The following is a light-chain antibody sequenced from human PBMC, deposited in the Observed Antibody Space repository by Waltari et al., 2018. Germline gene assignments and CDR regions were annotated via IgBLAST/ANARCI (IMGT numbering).Light chain of an antibody. CDR1: SGIHVGTYR. CDR2: YKSDSDK. Sequence: QAVLTQPSSLSASPGASASLTCTLRSGIHVGTYRIYWSQQKPGSPPQYLLRYKSDSDKQQGSGVPSRFSGSKDASANAGILLISGLQSEDEADYYCMIWHSSAWVFGGGTKLTVL. V-gene: IGLV5-45*03. J-gene: IGLJ3*02. CDR3: MIWHSSAWV.